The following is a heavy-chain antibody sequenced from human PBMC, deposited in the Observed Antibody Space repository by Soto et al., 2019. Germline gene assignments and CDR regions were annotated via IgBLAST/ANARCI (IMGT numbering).Heavy chain of an antibody. CDR2: IDPSDSYT. CDR3: ARASYDSSGYYYVNDAFDI. D-gene: IGHD3-22*01. CDR1: GFSFTSYW. V-gene: IGHV5-10-1*01. J-gene: IGHJ3*02. Sequence: GESLKISCKGSGFSFTSYWINWVRQMPGKGLEWLGRIDPSDSYTNYSPYFQGHVTISADKSISTTYLQWSSLKASDTAMFYFARASYDSSGYYYVNDAFDIWGQGTMVTVSS.